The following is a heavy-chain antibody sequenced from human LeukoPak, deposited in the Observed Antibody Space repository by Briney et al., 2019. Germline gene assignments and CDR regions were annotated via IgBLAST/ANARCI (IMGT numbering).Heavy chain of an antibody. CDR3: AKTPYGDYKYHFYY. CDR1: GFTFSSYA. CDR2: ISGRVGST. Sequence: GESPRLSCEASGFTFSSYAMSWVRQAPGKGLEWVSGISGRVGSTYYRDTVRGRFTISRDNSKNTLYLQMNSLRAEDTAVYYCAKTPYGDYKYHFYYWGQGTLVTVSS. V-gene: IGHV3-23*01. J-gene: IGHJ4*02. D-gene: IGHD4-17*01.